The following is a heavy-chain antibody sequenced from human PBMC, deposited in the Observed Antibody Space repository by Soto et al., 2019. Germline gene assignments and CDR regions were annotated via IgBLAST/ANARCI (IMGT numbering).Heavy chain of an antibody. J-gene: IGHJ4*02. D-gene: IGHD1-26*01. CDR1: GVSFSDYV. CDR2: IWWPGRDI. CDR3: ARDHGGQSGNFIFDN. V-gene: IGHV3-33*01. Sequence: QVQVVESGGGVVQPGRSLRLSCTASGVSFSDYVMHRVRQPPVKGLEWVAVIWWPGRDIFYEGSVKGRFTISRDNSKNQFYLRLNCVRVEDTAVYYCARDHGGQSGNFIFDNWGQGTLVTVAS.